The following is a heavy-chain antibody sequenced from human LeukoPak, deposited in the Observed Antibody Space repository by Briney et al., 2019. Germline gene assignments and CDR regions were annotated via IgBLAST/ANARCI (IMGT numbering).Heavy chain of an antibody. Sequence: GGSLRLSCAASGFTFSDHYMSWIHQAPGKGLEWISNIGGSGSPIYYADSVKGRFTISRDNAKNSLFLQMDSLRAEDTAVYYCARDRRPSVYGGLDNWGQGTLVTVSS. CDR3: ARDRRPSVYGGLDN. D-gene: IGHD4/OR15-4a*01. CDR1: GFTFSDHY. V-gene: IGHV3-11*04. CDR2: IGGSGSPI. J-gene: IGHJ4*02.